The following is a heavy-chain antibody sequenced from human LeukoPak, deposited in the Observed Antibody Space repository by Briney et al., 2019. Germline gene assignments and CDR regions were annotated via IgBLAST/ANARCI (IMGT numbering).Heavy chain of an antibody. CDR2: IYPGDSDT. V-gene: IGHV5-51*01. J-gene: IGHJ6*02. CDR1: GYSFTSYW. Sequence: GESLQISCKGSGYSFTSYWIGWVRQMPGKGLEWMGIIYPGDSDTRYSPSFQGQVTISADKSISTAYLQWSSLKASDTAMYYCARPTGYSSYGMDVWGQGTTVTVSS. CDR3: ARPTGYSSYGMDV. D-gene: IGHD6-19*01.